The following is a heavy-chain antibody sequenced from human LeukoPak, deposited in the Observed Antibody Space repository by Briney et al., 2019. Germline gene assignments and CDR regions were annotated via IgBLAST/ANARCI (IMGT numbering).Heavy chain of an antibody. CDR1: GFTFSSYA. J-gene: IGHJ4*02. Sequence: GGSLRLSCAASGFTFSSYAMSWVRQAPGKGLEWVSAISGSGDSTYYADSVKGRFTISRDNPRNTLYLQLNSLRGEDTAVYYCAIVSFGIGARYWGQGTLVTVSS. CDR2: ISGSGDST. CDR3: AIVSFGIGARY. D-gene: IGHD6-6*01. V-gene: IGHV3-23*01.